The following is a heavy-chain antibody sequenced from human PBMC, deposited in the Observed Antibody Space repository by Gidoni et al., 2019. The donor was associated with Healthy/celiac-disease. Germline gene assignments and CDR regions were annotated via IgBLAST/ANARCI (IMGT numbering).Heavy chain of an antibody. D-gene: IGHD3-10*01. Sequence: QVQLVASGGGVVQPGRSLRLSCAASGFTFSSYGMHWVRQAPGKGLEWVAVIWYDGSNKYYADSVKGRFTISRDNSKNTLYLQMNSLRAEDTAVYYCARDGGWFGVRPYYFDYWGQGTLVTVSS. CDR2: IWYDGSNK. CDR1: GFTFSSYG. J-gene: IGHJ4*02. V-gene: IGHV3-33*01. CDR3: ARDGGWFGVRPYYFDY.